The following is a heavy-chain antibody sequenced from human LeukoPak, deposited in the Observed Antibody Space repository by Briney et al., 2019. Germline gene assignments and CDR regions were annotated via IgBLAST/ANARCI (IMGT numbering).Heavy chain of an antibody. CDR1: GYTFSVYY. D-gene: IGHD5-18*01. CDR3: ARGYNYGHALDY. V-gene: IGHV1-2*02. CDR2: INPKSGGT. J-gene: IGHJ4*02. Sequence: ASVKVSCKASGYTFSVYYMHGVRQAPGKGLEWIAWINPKSGGTNYAQKFQGRVTMTRDTSISTAYMELSRLRSDDTAVYYCARGYNYGHALDYWGQGTLVTVSS.